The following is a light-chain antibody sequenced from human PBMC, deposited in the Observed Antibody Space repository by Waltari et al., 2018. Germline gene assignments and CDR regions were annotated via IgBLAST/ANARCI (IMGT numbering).Light chain of an antibody. Sequence: EVVLTQSPGTLSLSPGERATLSCRASQSISKYLVWYQQRPGQAPRLLSYAASTRATGIPDRFSGSGFGTDFSLTISRLEPEDFAVYYCQNHERLPATFGQGTRVEIK. J-gene: IGKJ1*01. CDR3: QNHERLPAT. V-gene: IGKV3-20*01. CDR2: AAS. CDR1: QSISKY.